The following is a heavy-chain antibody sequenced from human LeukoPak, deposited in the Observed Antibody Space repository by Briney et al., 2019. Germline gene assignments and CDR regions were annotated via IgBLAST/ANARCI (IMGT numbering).Heavy chain of an antibody. J-gene: IGHJ4*02. CDR1: GFTFSSYG. Sequence: GGSLRLSCAASGFTFSSYGMHWVRQAPGKGLEWVAVIWYDGSNKHYADSVKGRFTISRDNSKNTLYLQMNSRRAEDTAVYYCARDESSGSYYYYFDYWGQGTLVAVSS. CDR3: ARDESSGSYYYYFDY. CDR2: IWYDGSNK. D-gene: IGHD1-26*01. V-gene: IGHV3-33*01.